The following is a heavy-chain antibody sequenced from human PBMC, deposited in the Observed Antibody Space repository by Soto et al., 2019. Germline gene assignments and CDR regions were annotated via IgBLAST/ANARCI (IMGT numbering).Heavy chain of an antibody. Sequence: GGSLILSCAASGFIVISNYMSWVRQAPGKGLEWVSVIYSGGSTYYADSVKGRFTISRDNSKNTLYLQMNSLRAEDTAVYYCARGSHQSXSGWLTGLHFXYWGQGTLVXVSS. CDR3: ARGSHQSXSGWLTGLHFXY. CDR1: GFIVISNY. D-gene: IGHD6-19*01. V-gene: IGHV3-66*01. CDR2: IYSGGST. J-gene: IGHJ4*02.